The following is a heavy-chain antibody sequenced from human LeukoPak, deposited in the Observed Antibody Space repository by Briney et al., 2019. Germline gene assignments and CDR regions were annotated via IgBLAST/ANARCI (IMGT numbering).Heavy chain of an antibody. CDR1: GFTVINNY. V-gene: IGHV3-53*01. J-gene: IGHJ6*04. CDR3: STSPSWRF. Sequence: GGSLRLSCAASGFTVINNYMTWVRQAPGKGLEWVSVIYSGGTTHYADSVKSRFTISRDNSKNTLYLQMNSLRADDTAVYYCSTSPSWRFWGKGTTVTVSS. CDR2: IYSGGTT.